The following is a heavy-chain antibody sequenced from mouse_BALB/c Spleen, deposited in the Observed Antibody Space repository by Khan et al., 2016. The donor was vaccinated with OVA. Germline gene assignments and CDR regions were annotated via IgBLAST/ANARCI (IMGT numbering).Heavy chain of an antibody. CDR3: GRSKYLARY. Sequence: QVQLQESGPGLVAPSQSLSITCTVYGYSLTRYGVHWVRQPSGKGLEWLGLQWAGGSTNYNWALMSRLIISIHNSKSIVFLLMNSLQTDYTALYYCGRSKYLARYWGQGTTLTVSS. CDR1: GYSLTRYG. CDR2: QWAGGST. D-gene: IGHD3-3*01. J-gene: IGHJ2*01. V-gene: IGHV2-9*02.